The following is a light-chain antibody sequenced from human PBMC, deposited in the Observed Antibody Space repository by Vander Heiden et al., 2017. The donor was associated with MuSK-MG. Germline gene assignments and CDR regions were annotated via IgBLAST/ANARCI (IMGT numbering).Light chain of an antibody. CDR3: HQRSTLLT. V-gene: IGKV3-11*01. CDR1: QSVSSY. Sequence: EIVLTQSPATLSLSPGERATLSCRSSQSVSSYLAWYQQKPVQSPRLLIYDASNRAIGIPDRFSGSGTGTDFTLTSSSLEPEDFAVYYLHQRSTLLTFGGRTKVDIK. CDR2: DAS. J-gene: IGKJ4*01.